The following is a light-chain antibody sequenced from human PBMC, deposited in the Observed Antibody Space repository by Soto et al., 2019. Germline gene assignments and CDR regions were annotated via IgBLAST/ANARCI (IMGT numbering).Light chain of an antibody. CDR2: SNN. CDR3: AAWDDSLNGGV. J-gene: IGLJ3*02. CDR1: SSNIGSNT. Sequence: QSVLTQPPSASGTPGQRVTISCSGSSSNIGSNTVNWYQQLPGTAPKLLIYSNNQRPSGVTDRFSGPKSGTSASLAISGLQSEDEADYYCAAWDDSLNGGVFGGGTKLTVL. V-gene: IGLV1-44*01.